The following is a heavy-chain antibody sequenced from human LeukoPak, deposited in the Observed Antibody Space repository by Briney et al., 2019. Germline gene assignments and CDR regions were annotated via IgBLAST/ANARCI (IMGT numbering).Heavy chain of an antibody. D-gene: IGHD1-14*01. J-gene: IGHJ6*02. V-gene: IGHV3-66*04. CDR3: ARRRTSYYYYGMDV. CDR1: GFTVSSNY. Sequence: GGSLRLSCAASGFTVSSNYMGWVRQAPGKGLEWVSVIYSGGSTYYADTVKGRFTISRDNSKNTLYLQMNSLRAEDTAVYYCARRRTSYYYYGMDVWGQGTTVTVSS. CDR2: IYSGGST.